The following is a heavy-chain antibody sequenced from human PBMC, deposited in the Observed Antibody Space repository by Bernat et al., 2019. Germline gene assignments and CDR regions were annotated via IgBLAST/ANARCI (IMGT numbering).Heavy chain of an antibody. J-gene: IGHJ4*02. CDR2: IWYDGSNK. CDR3: ARGKYYASSGYYYGTFDY. D-gene: IGHD3-22*01. V-gene: IGHV3-33*01. CDR1: GFIFSNYG. Sequence: QVHLVESGGGVVQPGRSLRLSCVASGFIFSNYGIHWVRQAPGKGLEWVAGIWYDGSNKYYAESVKGRFTISRDNSQNMLYLHMDSLRADDTAVYYCARGKYYASSGYYYGTFDYWGQGTLVIVSS.